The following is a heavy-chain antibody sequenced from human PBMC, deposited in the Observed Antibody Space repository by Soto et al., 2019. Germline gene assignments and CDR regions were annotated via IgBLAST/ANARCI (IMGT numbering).Heavy chain of an antibody. J-gene: IGHJ4*02. CDR1: GGTFSTYA. CDR2: IIPIFGTT. CDR3: ARGVGDYDFDY. Sequence: QVQLVQSGAEVKTPGSSVKVSCKASGGTFSTYAITWVRQAPGQGLEWLGVIIPIFGTTDYARKFPARVTITAAASTSTVFIELSSLTSEDTAVYYCARGVGDYDFDYWGQGTLVTGSS. D-gene: IGHD1-26*01. V-gene: IGHV1-69*01.